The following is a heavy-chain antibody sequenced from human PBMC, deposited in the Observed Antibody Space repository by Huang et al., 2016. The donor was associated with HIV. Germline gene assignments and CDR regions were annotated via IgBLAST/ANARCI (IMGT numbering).Heavy chain of an antibody. V-gene: IGHV1-2*02. CDR2: INPKSGGT. D-gene: IGHD2-15*01. CDR3: AREVVSATGYYYYGMDV. CDR1: VYTFTGYY. J-gene: IGHJ6*02. Sequence: QVQLVQSGAEVKKPGASVKVSCKASVYTFTGYYMHLVRQAPGQGLEGMGWINPKSGGTNSAQKLQGRVTMTRDTSISTAYMELSRLRSDDTAVYYCAREVVSATGYYYYGMDVWGQGTTVTVSS.